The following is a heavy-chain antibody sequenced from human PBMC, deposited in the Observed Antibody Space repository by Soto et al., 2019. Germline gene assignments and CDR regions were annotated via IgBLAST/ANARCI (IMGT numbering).Heavy chain of an antibody. V-gene: IGHV4-31*03. CDR1: GGYIKTNGYY. J-gene: IGHJ5*02. Sequence: SETLSLTCTVSGGYIKTNGYYWSWIRQYPGKGLEWIGYIYHSGTTHYNPSLESRVTISVDTSNNQFSLKLSSVTVADTAVYYCARDRDYNYGSGSNWFDPWGQGTLVTVSS. D-gene: IGHD3-10*01. CDR2: IYHSGTT. CDR3: ARDRDYNYGSGSNWFDP.